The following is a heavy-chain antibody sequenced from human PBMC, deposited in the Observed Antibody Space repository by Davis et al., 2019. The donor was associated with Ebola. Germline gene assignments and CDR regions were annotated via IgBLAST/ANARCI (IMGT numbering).Heavy chain of an antibody. V-gene: IGHV3-23*01. D-gene: IGHD1-26*01. CDR3: AKDTSNIWFDI. Sequence: GGSLRLSCAASGFTFSSSAMSWGRQAPGKGLEWVSSIGGGGGSIYYADSVKGRFTISRDNSKNTLYLQMNSLRAEDTAVYYCAKDTSNIWFDIWGQGTMVTVSS. CDR1: GFTFSSSA. J-gene: IGHJ3*02. CDR2: IGGGGGSI.